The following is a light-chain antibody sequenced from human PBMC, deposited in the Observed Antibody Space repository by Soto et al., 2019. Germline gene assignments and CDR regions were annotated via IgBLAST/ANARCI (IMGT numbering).Light chain of an antibody. CDR2: EVS. J-gene: IGLJ1*01. CDR3: CSYTRSTNYV. CDR1: SSDISIYNY. V-gene: IGLV2-14*01. Sequence: SVLTQPASVSGSPGQSITISCTGTSSDISIYNYVSWYQQHPGKAPKLIIYEVSNRPSGISNRFSGAKSGNTASLTISGLQVEDEADYYCCSYTRSTNYVFGDGTKVTV.